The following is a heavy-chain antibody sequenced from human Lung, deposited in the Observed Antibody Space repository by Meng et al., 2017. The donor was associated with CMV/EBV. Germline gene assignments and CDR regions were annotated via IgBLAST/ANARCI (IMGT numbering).Heavy chain of an antibody. D-gene: IGHD3-22*01. CDR3: AREAAGDYDSSGPVDY. CDR2: VNHRGSS. Sequence: GSLRLXXAVSGGSFSHNYWSWIRQPPGKGLEWIGEVNHRGSSNYNPSLMSRVTISVDTSKKQCSLKMSSVTAADTAVYYCAREAAGDYDSSGPVDYWGQGTLVXVSS. J-gene: IGHJ4*02. V-gene: IGHV4-34*01. CDR1: GGSFSHNY.